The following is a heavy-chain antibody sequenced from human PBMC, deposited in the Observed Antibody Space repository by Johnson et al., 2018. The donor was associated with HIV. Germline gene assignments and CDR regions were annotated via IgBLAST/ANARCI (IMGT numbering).Heavy chain of an antibody. CDR3: AREGSSSSDDAFDI. V-gene: IGHV3-72*01. CDR2: TRNKANSYTT. D-gene: IGHD6-6*01. Sequence: VQLVESGGGLVQPGGSLRLSCAASGFTFSDHYMDWVRQAPGKGLEWVGRTRNKANSYTTEYAASVKGRFTISRDDSKNSLYLQMNSLKTEDTAVYYCAREGSSSSDDAFDIWGQGTMVTVSS. CDR1: GFTFSDHY. J-gene: IGHJ3*02.